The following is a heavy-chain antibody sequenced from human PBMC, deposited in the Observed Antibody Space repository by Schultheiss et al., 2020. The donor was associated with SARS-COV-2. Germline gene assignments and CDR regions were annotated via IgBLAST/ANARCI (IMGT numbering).Heavy chain of an antibody. CDR3: ARDSGSYGEGYYYYYGMDV. Sequence: GGSLRLSCAASGFTFSSYWMYWVRQPPGKGLVWLSRINSDGSSTSYADSVKGRFTISRDNAKNTLYLQMNSLRAEDTAVYYCARDSGSYGEGYYYYYGMDVWGQGTTVTVSS. J-gene: IGHJ6*02. CDR2: INSDGSST. V-gene: IGHV3-74*01. D-gene: IGHD1-26*01. CDR1: GFTFSSYW.